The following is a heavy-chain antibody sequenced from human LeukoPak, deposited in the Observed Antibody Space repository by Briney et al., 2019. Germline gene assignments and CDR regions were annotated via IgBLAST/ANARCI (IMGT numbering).Heavy chain of an antibody. J-gene: IGHJ4*02. Sequence: ASVKVSCKASGYTFTSYGISWVRQAPGQGLEWMGWISAYNGNTNYAQKLQGRVTMTTDTSTSTAYMELRSLRYDDTAVYYCARSGGRYYYYDSSGYPYIDYWGQGTLVTVSS. CDR2: ISAYNGNT. D-gene: IGHD3-22*01. V-gene: IGHV1-18*01. CDR3: ARSGGRYYYYDSSGYPYIDY. CDR1: GYTFTSYG.